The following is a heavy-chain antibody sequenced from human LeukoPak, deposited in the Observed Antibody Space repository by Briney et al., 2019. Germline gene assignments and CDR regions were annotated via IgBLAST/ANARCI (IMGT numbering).Heavy chain of an antibody. V-gene: IGHV3-30*18. CDR2: ISYDGSNK. CDR3: AKDFPFYGSGSYGPDY. Sequence: PGGSLRLSCAASGFTFSSYGMHWVRQAPGKGLEWVAVISYDGSNKYYADSVKGRFTISRDNSKNTLYLQMNSLRAEDTAVYYCAKDFPFYGSGSYGPDYCGQGTLVTVSS. D-gene: IGHD3-10*01. J-gene: IGHJ4*02. CDR1: GFTFSSYG.